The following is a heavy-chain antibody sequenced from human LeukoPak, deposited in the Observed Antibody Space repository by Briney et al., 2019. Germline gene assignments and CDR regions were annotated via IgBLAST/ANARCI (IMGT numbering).Heavy chain of an antibody. CDR1: GGSISSYY. V-gene: IGHV4-59*08. D-gene: IGHD6-19*01. J-gene: IGHJ4*02. CDR2: IYYSGST. Sequence: PSETLSLTCTVSGGSISSYYWSWIRQPPGKGLEWIGYIYYSGSTNYNPSLKSRVTISVDTSKNQFSLKLSSVTAADTAVYYCARSRYAVAGSIDSWGQGTLVTVSS. CDR3: ARSRYAVAGSIDS.